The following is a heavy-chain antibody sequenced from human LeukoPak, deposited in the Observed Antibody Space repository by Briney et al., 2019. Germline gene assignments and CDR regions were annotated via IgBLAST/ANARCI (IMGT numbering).Heavy chain of an antibody. V-gene: IGHV3-30*18. Sequence: GGSLRLSCAASGFTFSSYGMHWVRQAPGKGLEWVAVISYDGSNKYYADSVKGRFTISRDNSKNTLYLQMNSLRAEDTAVYYCAKCRDYPELDYWGQGTLVTVSS. CDR3: AKCRDYPELDY. CDR1: GFTFSSYG. CDR2: ISYDGSNK. D-gene: IGHD2-15*01. J-gene: IGHJ4*02.